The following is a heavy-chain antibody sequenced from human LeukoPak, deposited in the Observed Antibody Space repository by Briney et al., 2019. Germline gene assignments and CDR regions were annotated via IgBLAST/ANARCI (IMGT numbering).Heavy chain of an antibody. Sequence: GGSLRLSCAASGFTFSSYGMHWVRQAPGKGLEWVAVISYDGSNKYYADSVKGRFTISRDNSKNTLYLQMNSLRAEDTAVYYCAKDHRDYGDYEDLCYFDYWGQGTLVTVSS. CDR2: ISYDGSNK. V-gene: IGHV3-30*18. D-gene: IGHD4-17*01. J-gene: IGHJ4*02. CDR3: AKDHRDYGDYEDLCYFDY. CDR1: GFTFSSYG.